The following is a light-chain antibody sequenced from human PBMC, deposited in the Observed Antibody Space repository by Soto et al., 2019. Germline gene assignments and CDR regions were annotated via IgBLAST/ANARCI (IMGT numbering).Light chain of an antibody. CDR3: QPYNPYSYS. CDR2: KTS. V-gene: IGKV1-5*03. CDR1: QTTTAW. Sequence: DIQMTQSPSTLSASVGDRVTITCRASQTTTAWVAWYQQKPGKAPKLLIYKTSSLESGVPSRFSGSGSGTGFTLTISSLQPDDRATYFGQPYNPYSYSFGQGTKLEIK. J-gene: IGKJ2*03.